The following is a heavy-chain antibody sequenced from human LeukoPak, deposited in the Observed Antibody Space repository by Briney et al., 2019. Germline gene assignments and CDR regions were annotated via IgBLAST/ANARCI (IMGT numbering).Heavy chain of an antibody. CDR1: GGSISSYY. J-gene: IGHJ5*02. D-gene: IGHD6-19*01. CDR2: IYYSGST. CDR3: ARGGAGFRLAGWFDP. Sequence: SETLSLTCTVSGGSISSYYWSWIRQPPGKGLEWIGYIYYSGSTNYNPSLKSRVTISVDTSKNQFSLKLSSVTAAGTAVYYCARGGAGFRLAGWFDPWGQGTLVTVSS. V-gene: IGHV4-59*01.